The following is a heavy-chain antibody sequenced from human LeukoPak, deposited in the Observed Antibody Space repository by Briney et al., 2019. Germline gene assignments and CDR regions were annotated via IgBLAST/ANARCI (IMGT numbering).Heavy chain of an antibody. Sequence: GGSLRLSCAASGFTFSSYSMHWVRQAPGKGLEFVSAISSNGRRTYYANSVKGRFTISRDISKNTLYLQMGSLRTEDTAVYHCARGMWQWLVGIDYWGQGTLVTVSS. CDR2: ISSNGRRT. CDR1: GFTFSSYS. V-gene: IGHV3-64*01. D-gene: IGHD6-19*01. J-gene: IGHJ4*02. CDR3: ARGMWQWLVGIDY.